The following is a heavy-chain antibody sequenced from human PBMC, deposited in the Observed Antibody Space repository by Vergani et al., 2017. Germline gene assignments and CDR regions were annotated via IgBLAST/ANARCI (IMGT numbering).Heavy chain of an antibody. J-gene: IGHJ4*02. Sequence: QVQLQQWGAGLLKPSETLCLTCAVYGGSFSGYYWSWIRQPPGKGLEWIVEINHSGSTNYNPSLKSRVTISVDTSKNQFSLKLSSVTAADTAVYYCAWGGRQWLGRTYFDYWGQGTLVTVSS. CDR3: AWGGRQWLGRTYFDY. V-gene: IGHV4-34*01. D-gene: IGHD6-19*01. CDR1: GGSFSGYY. CDR2: INHSGST.